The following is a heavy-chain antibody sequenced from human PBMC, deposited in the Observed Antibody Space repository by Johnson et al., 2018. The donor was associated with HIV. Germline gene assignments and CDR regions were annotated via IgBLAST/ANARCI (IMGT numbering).Heavy chain of an antibody. Sequence: QVQLVESGGGLVQPGRSLRLCCAASGFTFSDYYMSWIRQAPGKGLEWVSNISSSGSTIYYADSVKGRFTISRDNAKNSLYLQMNSLRAEDTAVYYCAREARMRDAFDIWGQGTMVTVSS. V-gene: IGHV3-11*04. CDR1: GFTFSDYY. CDR3: AREARMRDAFDI. D-gene: IGHD1-14*01. CDR2: ISSSGSTI. J-gene: IGHJ3*02.